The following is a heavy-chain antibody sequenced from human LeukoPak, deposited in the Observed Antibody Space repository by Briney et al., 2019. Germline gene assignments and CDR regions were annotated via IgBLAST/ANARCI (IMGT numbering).Heavy chain of an antibody. J-gene: IGHJ4*02. D-gene: IGHD3-10*01. CDR3: ARGLTITMVRGVIRGRYGYYFDY. CDR2: IWYDGSNK. CDR1: GYTFSSYG. V-gene: IGHV3-33*01. Sequence: SCKASGYTFSSYGMHWVRQAPGKGLEWVAVIWYDGSNKYYADSVKGRFTISRDNSKNTLYLQMNSLRAEDTAVYYCARGLTITMVRGVIRGRYGYYFDYWGQGALVTVSS.